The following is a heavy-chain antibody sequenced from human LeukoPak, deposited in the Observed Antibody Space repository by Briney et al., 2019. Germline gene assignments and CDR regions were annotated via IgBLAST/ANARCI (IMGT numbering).Heavy chain of an antibody. CDR1: GGTFSSYA. CDR3: ARGGDSIFVFDY. Sequence: SVKVSCKASGGTFSSYAISWVRQAPGQGLEWMGRIIPILGIANYAQKFQGRVTITADESTSTAYMELSSLRSEDTAVYYCARGGDSIFVFDYWGQGTLVTVSS. CDR2: IIPILGIA. D-gene: IGHD3-3*01. J-gene: IGHJ4*02. V-gene: IGHV1-69*04.